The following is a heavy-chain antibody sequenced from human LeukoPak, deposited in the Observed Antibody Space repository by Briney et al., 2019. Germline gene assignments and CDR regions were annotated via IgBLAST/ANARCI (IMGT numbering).Heavy chain of an antibody. V-gene: IGHV1-58*02. Sequence: GTSVKVSCKASGFTFTRSAMQWVRQARGQRLEWIGRTVVGSGNTNYAQKFQERVTITRDMSTSTAHMELSSLRSEDTAVYYCAALYNFGSGSYSPIDYWGQGTLVTVSS. CDR3: AALYNFGSGSYSPIDY. CDR1: GFTFTRSA. D-gene: IGHD3-10*01. CDR2: TVVGSGNT. J-gene: IGHJ4*02.